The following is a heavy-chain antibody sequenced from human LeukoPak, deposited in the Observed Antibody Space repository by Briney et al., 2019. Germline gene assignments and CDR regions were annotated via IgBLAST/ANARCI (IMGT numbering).Heavy chain of an antibody. V-gene: IGHV4-4*07. D-gene: IGHD6-13*01. CDR1: GGSISGYY. CDR3: ARDPDSSSWYYAFDI. CDR2: IYTSGST. J-gene: IGHJ3*02. Sequence: SETLSLTCTVSGGSISGYYWNWIRQPAGKGLEWIGRIYTSGSTNYTPSLKSRVTLSVDKSKNQFSLKLSSVTAADTAVYYCARDPDSSSWYYAFDIWGQGTMVTVSS.